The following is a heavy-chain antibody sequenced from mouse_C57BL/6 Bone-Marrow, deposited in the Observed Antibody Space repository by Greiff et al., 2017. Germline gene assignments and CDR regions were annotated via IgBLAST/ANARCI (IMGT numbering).Heavy chain of an antibody. CDR3: TRWLLGYFDV. V-gene: IGHV1-78*01. CDR1: GYTFTDHT. J-gene: IGHJ1*03. D-gene: IGHD2-3*01. Sequence: QVQLQQSDAELVKPGASVKISCKVSGYTFTDHTIHWVKQRPEQGLEWIGYIYPGDGSTKYNEKFKGKATLTADKSSSTAYLQLNSLTSEDAAVXFCTRWLLGYFDVWGTGTTVTVSS. CDR2: IYPGDGST.